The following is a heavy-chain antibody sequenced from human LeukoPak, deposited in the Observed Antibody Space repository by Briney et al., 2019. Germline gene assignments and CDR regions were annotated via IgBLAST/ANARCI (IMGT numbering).Heavy chain of an antibody. D-gene: IGHD6-13*01. CDR2: ISGGGGGT. CDR1: GFTFSSYA. Sequence: PGGSLRLSCAASGFTFSSYAMSWVRQAPGKGPEWVSAISGGGGGTYYADSVKGRFTISRDNSKNTLYLQMNSLRAEDTAIYYCAKDQEPAANNYYFDYWGQGALVTVSS. CDR3: AKDQEPAANNYYFDY. V-gene: IGHV3-23*01. J-gene: IGHJ4*02.